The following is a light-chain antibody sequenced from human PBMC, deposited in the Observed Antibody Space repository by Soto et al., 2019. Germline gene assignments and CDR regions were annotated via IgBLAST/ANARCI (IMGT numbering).Light chain of an antibody. V-gene: IGKV2-28*01. CDR1: QSLLHSNGYNY. CDR2: LGS. Sequence: DIVMTQSPLSLPVTPGEPASISCRSSQSLLHSNGYNYLDWYLQKSGQSPQLLIYLGSNRASGVPDRFSGSGSGTDFTLKISRVEAEDVGVYYCLQALQTPRAITFGQGTRLEIK. J-gene: IGKJ5*01. CDR3: LQALQTPRAIT.